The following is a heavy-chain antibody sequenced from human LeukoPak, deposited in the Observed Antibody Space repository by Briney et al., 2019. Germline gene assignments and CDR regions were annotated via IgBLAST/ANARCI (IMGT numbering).Heavy chain of an antibody. J-gene: IGHJ4*02. V-gene: IGHV3-74*01. D-gene: IGHD4-17*01. Sequence: GGSLRLSCAASGFTSSSYWMHWVRQAPGKGLVWVSRINSDGSSTSYADSVKGRFTISRDNAKNSLYLQMNSLRAEDTAVYYCANGEVYFDYWGQGTLVTVSS. CDR1: GFTSSSYW. CDR3: ANGEVYFDY. CDR2: INSDGSST.